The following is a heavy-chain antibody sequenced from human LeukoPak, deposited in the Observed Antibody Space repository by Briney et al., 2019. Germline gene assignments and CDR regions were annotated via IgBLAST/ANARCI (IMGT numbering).Heavy chain of an antibody. D-gene: IGHD5-12*01. CDR2: ISSSSSYI. CDR1: GFTFSSYS. Sequence: GGSLRLSCAASGFTFSSYSMNWVRQAPGKGLEWVSSISSSSSYIYYADSVKGRFTISRDNAKNSLYLQMNSLRAEDTAVYYCAGDLSIVATHDYWGQGTLVTVSS. CDR3: AGDLSIVATHDY. J-gene: IGHJ4*02. V-gene: IGHV3-21*01.